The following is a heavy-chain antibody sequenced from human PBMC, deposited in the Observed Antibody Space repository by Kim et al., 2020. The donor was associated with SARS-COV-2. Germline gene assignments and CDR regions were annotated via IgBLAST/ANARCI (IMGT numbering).Heavy chain of an antibody. Sequence: SETLSLTCTVSGASISSHYWSWIRQPPGKGLEWIGYIYDSGSTNYNPSLKSRVTISVDTSKNQFSLKLKSLTAADAAVYYCAREVTYFGAGTRLFDYWGQGTLVTVSS. CDR3: AREVTYFGAGTRLFDY. D-gene: IGHD6-19*01. CDR1: GASISSHY. V-gene: IGHV4-59*11. J-gene: IGHJ4*02. CDR2: IYDSGST.